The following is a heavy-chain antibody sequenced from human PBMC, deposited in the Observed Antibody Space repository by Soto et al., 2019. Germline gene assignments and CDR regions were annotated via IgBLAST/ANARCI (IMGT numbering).Heavy chain of an antibody. Sequence: QVQLVQSGAEVKKPGASIKLSCKASGYTFTNYGIHWVRQAPGQRLEWMGWINAATGYTKYSQKVQGRVTNTRDTSASTAYMEVSSLRSEDTAVYYCARGIGWFAESLSYYFDHWGQGTLVTVSS. J-gene: IGHJ4*02. CDR1: GYTFTNYG. V-gene: IGHV1-3*01. CDR2: INAATGYT. CDR3: ARGIGWFAESLSYYFDH. D-gene: IGHD3-10*01.